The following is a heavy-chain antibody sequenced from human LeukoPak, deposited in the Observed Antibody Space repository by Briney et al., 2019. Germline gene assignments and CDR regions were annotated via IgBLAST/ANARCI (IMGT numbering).Heavy chain of an antibody. CDR2: ISAYNGNT. J-gene: IGHJ4*02. V-gene: IGHV1-18*01. D-gene: IGHD6-13*01. CDR3: ALGPAISSSWYSLTDY. CDR1: GYTFTSYG. Sequence: GASVKVSCKASGYTFTSYGISWVRQAPGQGLEWMGWISAYNGNTNYAQKLQGRVTMTTDTSTGTAYMELRSLRSDDTAVYYCALGPAISSSWYSLTDYWGQGTLVTVSS.